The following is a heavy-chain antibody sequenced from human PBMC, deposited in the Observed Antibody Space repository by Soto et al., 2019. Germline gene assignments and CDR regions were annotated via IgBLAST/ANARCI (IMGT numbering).Heavy chain of an antibody. V-gene: IGHV3-23*01. CDR2: IIDSGGST. CDR1: GFTFSSCA. J-gene: IGHJ6*02. Sequence: GWSLRLSCAASGFTFSSCAMGWVRQAPGKGLEWVSYIIDSGGSTYYADSVKGRFTISRDNPKSTLYLQMNSLRAEDTALYYCAKGRSYYYYYGVDVWGQGTTVTVSS. CDR3: AKGRSYYYYYGVDV.